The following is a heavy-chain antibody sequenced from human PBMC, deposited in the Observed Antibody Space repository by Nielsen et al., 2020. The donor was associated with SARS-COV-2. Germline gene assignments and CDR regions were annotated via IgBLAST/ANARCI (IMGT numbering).Heavy chain of an antibody. J-gene: IGHJ4*02. CDR2: ISSSSSYI. CDR3: AADYYDSSGYFDQSNP. D-gene: IGHD3-22*01. V-gene: IGHV3-21*01. CDR1: GFTFSSYA. Sequence: GESLKISCAASGFTFSSYAMSWVRQAPGKGLEWVSSISSSSSYIYYADSVKGRFTISRDNAKNSLYLQMNSLRAEDTAVYYCAADYYDSSGYFDQSNPGGQGTLVTVSS.